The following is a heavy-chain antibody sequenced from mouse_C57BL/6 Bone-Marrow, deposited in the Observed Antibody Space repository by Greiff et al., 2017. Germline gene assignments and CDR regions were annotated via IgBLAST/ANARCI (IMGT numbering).Heavy chain of an antibody. Sequence: EVQRVESGPGMVKPSQSLSLTCTVTGYSITSGYDWHWIRHFPGNKLEWMGYISYSGSTNYNPSLKSRISITHDTSKNHFFLKLNSVTTEDTATYYCARGGFYFDYWGQGATLTVSS. CDR3: ARGGFYFDY. CDR1: GYSITSGYD. V-gene: IGHV3-1*01. CDR2: ISYSGST. J-gene: IGHJ2*01.